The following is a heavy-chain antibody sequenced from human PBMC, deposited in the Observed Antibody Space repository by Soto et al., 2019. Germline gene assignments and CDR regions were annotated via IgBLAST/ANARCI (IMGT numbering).Heavy chain of an antibody. V-gene: IGHV1-24*01. CDR3: ATDSGYYDSSGYRLDI. CDR1: GYTLTELS. D-gene: IGHD3-22*01. J-gene: IGHJ3*02. Sequence: GASVKVSCKVSGYTLTELSMHWVRQAPGKGLEWMGGFDPEDGETIYAQKFQGRVTMTEDTSTDTAYMELSSLRSEDTAVYYCATDSGYYDSSGYRLDIWGQGTMVTVSS. CDR2: FDPEDGET.